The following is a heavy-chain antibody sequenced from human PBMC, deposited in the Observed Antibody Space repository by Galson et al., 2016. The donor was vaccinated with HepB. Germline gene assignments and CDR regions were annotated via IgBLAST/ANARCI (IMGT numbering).Heavy chain of an antibody. CDR1: GYTLSELC. J-gene: IGHJ4*02. CDR3: VAMAGSPFRGYFDGREFHY. V-gene: IGHV1-24*01. D-gene: IGHD2-2*03. CDR2: YDPEDADN. Sequence: SVKVSCKVSGYTLSELCIHWVRQSPGKGLEWMGGYDPEDADNVFARKFQNRVTMAGATSSGTAYMELTSLTSADTAVYYCVAMAGSPFRGYFDGREFHYWGQGTLVTVSS.